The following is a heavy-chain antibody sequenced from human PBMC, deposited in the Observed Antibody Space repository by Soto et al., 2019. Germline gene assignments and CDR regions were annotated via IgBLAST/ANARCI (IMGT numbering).Heavy chain of an antibody. D-gene: IGHD4-17*01. CDR3: AKAWTTVTPAYYGMAV. J-gene: IGHJ6*04. Sequence: QVQLVESGGGVVQPGRSLRLSCAASGFTFSSYGMHWVRQAPGKGLEWVAVISYDGSNKYYADSVKGRFTISRDNSKNTLYLQMNSLRAENTAVYYCAKAWTTVTPAYYGMAVGGNGTRFTFST. V-gene: IGHV3-30*18. CDR1: GFTFSSYG. CDR2: ISYDGSNK.